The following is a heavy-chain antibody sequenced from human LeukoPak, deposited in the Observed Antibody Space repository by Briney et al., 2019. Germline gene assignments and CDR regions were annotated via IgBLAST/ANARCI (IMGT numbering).Heavy chain of an antibody. CDR3: ARDVGRWLRLLAFDI. V-gene: IGHV3-11*04. CDR2: ISSSGSTI. CDR1: GFTFSGFY. Sequence: AVSLSRSCAASGFTFSGFYKSWLRPAQGKGLVWGSYISSSGSTIYYEVSVKGRFTISRDTAKNPLYLQMNRLRAADTAVSYCARDVGRWLRLLAFDIWGQGTMVTVSS. D-gene: IGHD5-24*01. J-gene: IGHJ3*02.